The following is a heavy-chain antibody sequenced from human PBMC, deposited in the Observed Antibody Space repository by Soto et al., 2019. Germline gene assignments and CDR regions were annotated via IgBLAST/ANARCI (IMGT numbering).Heavy chain of an antibody. J-gene: IGHJ4*02. V-gene: IGHV3-30*18. D-gene: IGHD1-26*01. CDR1: GFTFSSYG. Sequence: GGSLRLSCAASGFTFSSYGMHWVRQAPGKGLEWVAVISYDGSNKYYADSVKGRFTISRDNSKNTLYLQMNSLRAEDTAVYYCAQSGSYYGGFDYWGQGTLVTVSS. CDR2: ISYDGSNK. CDR3: AQSGSYYGGFDY.